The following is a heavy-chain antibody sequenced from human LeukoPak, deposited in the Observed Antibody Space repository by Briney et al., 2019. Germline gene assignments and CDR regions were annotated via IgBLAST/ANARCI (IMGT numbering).Heavy chain of an antibody. CDR3: AKSRVAAAATADAFDL. V-gene: IGHV3-23*01. D-gene: IGHD6-13*01. J-gene: IGHJ3*01. CDR1: GFTFKNYG. Sequence: GGSLRLSCAASGFTFKNYGMSWIRQAPGKGLEWVSAIRGSGGSTSYADSVEGRFTISRDNSNNALFLQMISLRAEDTAVYYCAKSRVAAAATADAFDLWGQGTMVTVSS. CDR2: IRGSGGST.